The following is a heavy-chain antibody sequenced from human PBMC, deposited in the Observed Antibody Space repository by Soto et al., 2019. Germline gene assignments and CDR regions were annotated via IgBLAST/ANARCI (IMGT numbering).Heavy chain of an antibody. V-gene: IGHV3-23*01. D-gene: IGHD2-15*01. CDR1: GFTFSSYA. CDR3: AKSGPKLAATLTSAYYSDY. Sequence: PGGSLRLSCAASGFTFSSYAMTWVRQAPGKGLKWVSGISGSGGSTYYADSVKGRFTISRDNSKNTLYLQMNSLRAEDTAIYYCAKSGPKLAATLTSAYYSDYWGQGTLVTVSS. CDR2: ISGSGGST. J-gene: IGHJ4*02.